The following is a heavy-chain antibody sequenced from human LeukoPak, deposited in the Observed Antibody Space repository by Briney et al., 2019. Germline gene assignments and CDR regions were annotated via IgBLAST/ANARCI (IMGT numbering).Heavy chain of an antibody. D-gene: IGHD4-17*01. CDR2: IIPIFGTA. CDR3: ARDLAPPLDYGDYIGYYYYGMDV. J-gene: IGHJ6*02. CDR1: GGTFSSYA. Sequence: SVKVYCKASGGTFSSYAISWVRQAPGQGLEWMGGIIPIFGTANYAQKFQGRVTITADESTSTAYMELSSLRSEDTAVYYCARDLAPPLDYGDYIGYYYYGMDVWGQGTTVTVSS. V-gene: IGHV1-69*13.